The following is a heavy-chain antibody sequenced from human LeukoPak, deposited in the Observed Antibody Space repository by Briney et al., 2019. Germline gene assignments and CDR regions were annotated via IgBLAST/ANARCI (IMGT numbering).Heavy chain of an antibody. V-gene: IGHV3-7*01. CDR2: IKQDGTEK. CDR1: GFTFSSYW. Sequence: GGSLRLSCAASGFTFSSYWMSWVRQAPGKGLEWVANIKQDGTEKYYVDSVRGRFTISRDNAKNSLYLQMNSLRAEDTAMYYWASPSGYSSGWNPCDHWGQGTLVTVSS. CDR3: ASPSGYSSGWNPCDH. D-gene: IGHD6-19*01. J-gene: IGHJ4*02.